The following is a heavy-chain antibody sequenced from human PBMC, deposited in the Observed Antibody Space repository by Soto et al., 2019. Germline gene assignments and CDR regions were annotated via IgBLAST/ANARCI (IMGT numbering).Heavy chain of an antibody. CDR1: GFTFSSYA. CDR3: ASVYEGDYFDY. J-gene: IGHJ4*02. V-gene: IGHV3-30-3*01. CDR2: ISYDGSNK. D-gene: IGHD3-16*01. Sequence: QVQLVESGGGVVQPGRSLRLSCAASGFTFSSYAMHWVRQAPGKGLEWVAVISYDGSNKYYADSVKGRFTISRDNSKNSLYLLMTSLRAADTAVYYCASVYEGDYFDYWGQGTLVTVSS.